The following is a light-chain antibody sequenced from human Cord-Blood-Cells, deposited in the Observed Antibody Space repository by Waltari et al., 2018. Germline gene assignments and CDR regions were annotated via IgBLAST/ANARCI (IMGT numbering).Light chain of an antibody. V-gene: IGLV3-10*01. CDR1: DLPQQY. CDR2: EDS. J-gene: IGLJ2*01. CDR3: YSTDSSGNHRV. Sequence: SYELTQPPSVSVSPGQTARITCSGDDLPQQYAYWYQQKSGQAHVLVIYEDSKRPSGIPERFSGSSSGTMATLTISGAQVEDEADYYCYSTDSSGNHRVFGGGTKLTVL.